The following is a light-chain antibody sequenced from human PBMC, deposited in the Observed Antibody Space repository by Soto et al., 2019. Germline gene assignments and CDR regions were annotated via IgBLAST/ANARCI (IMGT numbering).Light chain of an antibody. V-gene: IGKV3-20*01. J-gene: IGKJ1*01. Sequence: EIVLTQSPGTLSLSPGERATLSSRASQSVSSSYLAWYQQKPGQAPRLLIYGASSRATGIPHRFSGSGSGTDFTLTISRLEPENFAVYYCQQYGSSPWTFGQGTKVEIK. CDR1: QSVSSSY. CDR2: GAS. CDR3: QQYGSSPWT.